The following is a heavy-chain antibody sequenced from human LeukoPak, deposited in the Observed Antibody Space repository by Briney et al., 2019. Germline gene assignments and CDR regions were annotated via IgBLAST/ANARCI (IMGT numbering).Heavy chain of an antibody. Sequence: GGSLRLSCAASGFTVSSNYMSWVRQAPGKGLEWVSVIYSGGSTYYADSVKGRFTISRDNSKNTPYLQMNSLRAEDTAVYYCARGNMDDPIDYWGQGTLVTVSS. CDR1: GFTVSSNY. D-gene: IGHD2/OR15-2a*01. CDR3: ARGNMDDPIDY. CDR2: IYSGGST. V-gene: IGHV3-53*01. J-gene: IGHJ4*02.